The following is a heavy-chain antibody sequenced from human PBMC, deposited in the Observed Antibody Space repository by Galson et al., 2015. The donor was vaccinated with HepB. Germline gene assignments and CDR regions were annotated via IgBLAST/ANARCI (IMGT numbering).Heavy chain of an antibody. CDR3: ARSSSGYYYYFDY. V-gene: IGHV1-8*01. J-gene: IGHJ4*02. Sequence: SVKVSCKASGYTFTSYDINWVRQATGQGLEWMGWMNPNSGNTGYAQKFQGRVTMTRNTSISTAYMELSSLRSEDTAVYYCARSSSGYYYYFDYWGQGTLVTVSS. CDR2: MNPNSGNT. CDR1: GYTFTSYD. D-gene: IGHD3-22*01.